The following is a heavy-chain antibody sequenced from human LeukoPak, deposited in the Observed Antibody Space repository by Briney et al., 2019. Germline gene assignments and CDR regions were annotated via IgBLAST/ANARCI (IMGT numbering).Heavy chain of an antibody. CDR1: GFSFSSYG. D-gene: IGHD2-2*01. J-gene: IGHJ6*02. V-gene: IGHV3-30*18. CDR2: ISHDGSNK. CDR3: AKEYCRSTSCLSYYYYYYGMDV. Sequence: GRSLRLSCAASGFSFSSYGMHWVRQAPGKGLEWVAVISHDGSNKYCADSVKGRFTISRDNSKNTLYLQMNSLRAEDTAVYYCAKEYCRSTSCLSYYYYYYGMDVWGQGTTVTVSS.